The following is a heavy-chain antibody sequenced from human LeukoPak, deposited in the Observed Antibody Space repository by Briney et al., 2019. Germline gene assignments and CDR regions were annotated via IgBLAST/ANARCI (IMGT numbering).Heavy chain of an antibody. CDR3: AKGGNGYSYGYFDY. V-gene: IGHV3-9*01. CDR2: ISWNGGVV. Sequence: GGSLRLSCAASGFIFENYAMHWVRLPPGKGLEWVSGISWNGGVVAYMDSVKGRFTISRDNAKNSLYLQMNSLRTEDTAVYYCAKGGNGYSYGYFDYWGQGTLVTVSS. J-gene: IGHJ4*02. CDR1: GFIFENYA. D-gene: IGHD5-18*01.